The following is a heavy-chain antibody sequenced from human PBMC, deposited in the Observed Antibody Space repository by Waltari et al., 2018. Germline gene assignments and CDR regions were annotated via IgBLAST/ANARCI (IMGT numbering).Heavy chain of an antibody. CDR2: NIPIFDIP. CDR1: GGPFGGYG. V-gene: IGHV1-69*12. J-gene: IGHJ6*03. CDR3: ATHKLGISQHYYHMGA. Sequence: VQLVQSGAEVRTPGSSVKVSCKASGGPFGGYGISWVRLVPGQRLEWLGVNIPIFDIPDYSQEFQDRVPITADESTSTAYMELSSLTSEDTAIYFCATHKLGISQHYYHMGAWGKGTTVTISS. D-gene: IGHD7-27*01.